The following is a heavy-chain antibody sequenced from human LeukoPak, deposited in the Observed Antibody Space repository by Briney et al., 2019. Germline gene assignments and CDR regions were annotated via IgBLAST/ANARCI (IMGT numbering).Heavy chain of an antibody. V-gene: IGHV1-2*02. D-gene: IGHD5-18*01. CDR3: ARSFTDYSYGLNWFDS. J-gene: IGHJ5*01. CDR1: GYTFTGCY. Sequence: ASVKVSCKASGYTFTGCYMHWVRQAPGQGLEWMGWINPNSGGTNYAQKFQGRVTMTRDTSISTAYMELSRLRSDDTATYYCARSFTDYSYGLNWFDSWGQGTLVIVSS. CDR2: INPNSGGT.